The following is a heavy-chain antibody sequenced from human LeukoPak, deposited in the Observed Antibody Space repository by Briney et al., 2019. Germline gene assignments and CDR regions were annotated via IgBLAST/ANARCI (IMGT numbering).Heavy chain of an antibody. J-gene: IGHJ4*02. V-gene: IGHV3-23*01. Sequence: SGGSLRLSCAASGFTFSTYGMHWVRQAPGKGLEWVSSISGGGAITYHADSVKGRLTISRDNSKNTLYPQMNSLRAEDTAVYYCAKFSGAQSSGWCFDYWGQGTLVTVSS. CDR2: ISGGGAIT. CDR3: AKFSGAQSSGWCFDY. D-gene: IGHD6-19*01. CDR1: GFTFSTYG.